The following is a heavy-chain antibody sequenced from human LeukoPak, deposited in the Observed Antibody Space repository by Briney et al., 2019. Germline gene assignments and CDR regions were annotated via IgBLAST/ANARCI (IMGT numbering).Heavy chain of an antibody. CDR3: TRAVVLVPSDLYFFDY. J-gene: IGHJ4*02. D-gene: IGHD2-2*01. Sequence: SETLSLTCTVSGGSISSGGYYWSWIRQSPGKGLEWIGYIYQSGSTYYNPSLKSRVTISVDRSKNQFSLQLNSVAAADTAVYYCTRAVVLVPSDLYFFDYWGQETLVTVSS. CDR1: GGSISSGGYY. CDR2: IYQSGST. V-gene: IGHV4-30-2*06.